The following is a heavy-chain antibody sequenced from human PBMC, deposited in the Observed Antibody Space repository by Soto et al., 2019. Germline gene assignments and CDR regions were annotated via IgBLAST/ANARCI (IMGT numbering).Heavy chain of an antibody. CDR3: ARVPSGPRDYDFWSGSYYYYYYMDV. J-gene: IGHJ6*03. V-gene: IGHV3-11*01. CDR2: ISSSGSTI. D-gene: IGHD3-3*01. CDR1: GFTFSDYY. Sequence: GGSLRLSCAASGFTFSDYYMSWIRQAPGKGLEWVSYISSSGSTIYYADSVKGRFTISRDNAKNSLYLQMNSLRAEDTAVYYCARVPSGPRDYDFWSGSYYYYYYMDVWGKGTTVTVSS.